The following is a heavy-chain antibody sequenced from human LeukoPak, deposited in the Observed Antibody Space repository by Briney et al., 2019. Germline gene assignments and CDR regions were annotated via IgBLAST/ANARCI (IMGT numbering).Heavy chain of an antibody. CDR3: ARDRGDIVLMVYGNNWFDP. Sequence: GASVKVSCKASGGTFSSYAISWVRQAPGQGLEWMGGIIPIFGTANYAKKLQGRVTITADESTSTAYMELSSLRSEDTAVYYCARDRGDIVLMVYGNNWFDPWGQGTLVTVSS. J-gene: IGHJ5*02. D-gene: IGHD2-8*01. V-gene: IGHV1-69*13. CDR1: GGTFSSYA. CDR2: IIPIFGTA.